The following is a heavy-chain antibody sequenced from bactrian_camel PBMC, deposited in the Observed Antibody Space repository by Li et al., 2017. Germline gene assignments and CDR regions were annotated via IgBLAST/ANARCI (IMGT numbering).Heavy chain of an antibody. Sequence: DVQLVESGGRLVQPGESLTLSCSTSMFKFSEHAMSWIRQAPGKGLEWVSIIYSGAGNTDYADSVKGRFTISRDNAKDTLYLQMNSLKTEDTAVYYCTTEPVFPPGQYGGSWADFGFWGQGTQVTVS. D-gene: IGHD6*01. V-gene: IGHV3S31*01. CDR3: TTEPVFPPGQYGGSWADFGF. J-gene: IGHJ6*01. CDR2: IYSGAGNT. CDR1: MFKFSEHA.